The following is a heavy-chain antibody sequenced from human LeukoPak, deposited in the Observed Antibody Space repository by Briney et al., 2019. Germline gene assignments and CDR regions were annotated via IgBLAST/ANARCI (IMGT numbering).Heavy chain of an antibody. Sequence: GGSLRLSCAASGFTSSDYAMGWVRQAPGKGLEWVSSISGSDGSTYYADSVKGRFTISRDNSKNTVYLQMNSLRAEDTAVYYCAKKYSGSYLSDFDSWGQGTLVTVSS. D-gene: IGHD1-26*01. CDR1: GFTSSDYA. CDR3: AKKYSGSYLSDFDS. J-gene: IGHJ4*02. V-gene: IGHV3-23*01. CDR2: ISGSDGST.